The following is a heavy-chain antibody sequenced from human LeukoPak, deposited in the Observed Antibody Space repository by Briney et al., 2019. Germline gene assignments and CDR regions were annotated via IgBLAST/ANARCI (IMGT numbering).Heavy chain of an antibody. Sequence: GSSVKVSCKASGGTFSSYAISWVRQAPGQGLEWMGGIIPIFGTANYAQKFQGRVTITADESTSTAYMELSSLRSEDTAVYYCARGPVDYYDSSGYSAFDIWGQGTMVTVSS. V-gene: IGHV1-69*01. J-gene: IGHJ3*02. D-gene: IGHD3-22*01. CDR3: ARGPVDYYDSSGYSAFDI. CDR1: GGTFSSYA. CDR2: IIPIFGTA.